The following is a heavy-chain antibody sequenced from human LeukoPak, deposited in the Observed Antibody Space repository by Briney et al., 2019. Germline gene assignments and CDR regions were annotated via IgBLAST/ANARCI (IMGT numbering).Heavy chain of an antibody. CDR1: GFTFSSYW. CDR2: IKQDGSEK. D-gene: IGHD3-22*01. CDR3: ARLYDSSGYPHYFDY. V-gene: IGHV3-7*01. Sequence: GGSLRLSCAASGFTFSSYWMSWVRQAPGKGLEWVANIKQDGSEKYYVDSVKGRFTISRDNAKNSLYLQMNSLRAEDTAVYYCARLYDSSGYPHYFDYWGQGTLVTVSS. J-gene: IGHJ4*02.